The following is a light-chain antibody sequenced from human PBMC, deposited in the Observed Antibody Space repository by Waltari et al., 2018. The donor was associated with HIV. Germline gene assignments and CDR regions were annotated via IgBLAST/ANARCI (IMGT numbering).Light chain of an antibody. CDR1: DIQSKS. CDR3: QVWDSSSDHVV. V-gene: IGLV3-21*04. Sequence: SYMLTQPPSVSVAPGETARIACGGSDIQSKSVHWYQQRPGQAPVVVIQYHSDRPSGIPDRFSGSNSRNTATLTISRVEAGDEADYYCQVWDSSSDHVVFGGGTKLTVL. J-gene: IGLJ2*01. CDR2: YHS.